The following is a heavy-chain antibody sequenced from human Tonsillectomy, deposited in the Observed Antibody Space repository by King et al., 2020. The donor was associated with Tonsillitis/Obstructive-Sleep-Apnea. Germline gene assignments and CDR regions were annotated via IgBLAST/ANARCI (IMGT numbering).Heavy chain of an antibody. CDR3: ARQSSSWYYFDY. D-gene: IGHD6-13*01. Sequence: EVQLVQSGGGLVQPGGSLRLSCAASGFTFRSYWMSWVRQAPGKGLEWVANIKQDGSEKYYVDSVKGRFTISRDNAKNSLYLQMNRLRAEDTAVYYCARQSSSWYYFDYCGQGTLVTVSS. V-gene: IGHV3-7*02. J-gene: IGHJ4*02. CDR1: GFTFRSYW. CDR2: IKQDGSEK.